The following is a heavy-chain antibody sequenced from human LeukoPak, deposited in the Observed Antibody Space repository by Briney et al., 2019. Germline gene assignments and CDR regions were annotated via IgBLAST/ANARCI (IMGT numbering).Heavy chain of an antibody. D-gene: IGHD6-13*01. V-gene: IGHV4-61*02. Sequence: SQTLSLTCTVSGGPISSGGYYWSWIRQPAGKGLEWIGRIYTSGSTNYNPSLKSRVTISVDTSKNQFSLKLSSVTAADTAVYYCGRDSWWTAAGYYYYMDVWGKGTTVTVSS. CDR1: GGPISSGGYY. CDR3: GRDSWWTAAGYYYYMDV. CDR2: IYTSGST. J-gene: IGHJ6*03.